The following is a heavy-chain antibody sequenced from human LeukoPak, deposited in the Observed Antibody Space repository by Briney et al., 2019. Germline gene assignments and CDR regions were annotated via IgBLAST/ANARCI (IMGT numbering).Heavy chain of an antibody. CDR1: GGSFSGYY. V-gene: IGHV4-34*01. CDR2: INHSGST. D-gene: IGHD6-13*01. CDR3: ARAPPKFRYSSSHDFDY. J-gene: IGHJ4*02. Sequence: PSETLSLTCAVYGGSFSGYYWSWIRQPPGKGLEWIGEINHSGSTNYNPSLKSRVTISVDTSKNQFSLKLSSVTAADTAVYYCARAPPKFRYSSSHDFDYWGQGTLVTVSS.